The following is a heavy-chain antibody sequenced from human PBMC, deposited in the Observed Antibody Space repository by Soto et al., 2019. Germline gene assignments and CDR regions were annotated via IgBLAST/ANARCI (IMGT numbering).Heavy chain of an antibody. CDR3: ARGPDYYDSSGFDY. V-gene: IGHV3-33*01. D-gene: IGHD3-22*01. Sequence: GGSLRLSCAASGFTFSSYGMHWVRQAPGKGLEWVAVIWYDGSNKYYADSVKGRFTISRDNSKNTLYLQMNSLRAEDSVVYYCARGPDYYDSSGFDYWGQGTLVTVS. CDR1: GFTFSSYG. J-gene: IGHJ4*02. CDR2: IWYDGSNK.